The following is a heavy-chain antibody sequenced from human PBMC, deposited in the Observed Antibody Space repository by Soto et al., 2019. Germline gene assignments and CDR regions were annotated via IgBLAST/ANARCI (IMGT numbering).Heavy chain of an antibody. J-gene: IGHJ6*02. CDR3: ARGGYYDYVWGSYPSLYYYYGMDV. V-gene: IGHV3-33*01. CDR1: GFTCSSYG. CDR2: IWYDGSNK. Sequence: WWSLRLSCAAPGFTCSSYGMHWFRQAPGKGLEWVAVIWYDGSNKYYADSVKGRFTISRDNSKNTLYLQMNSLRAEDTAVYYCARGGYYDYVWGSYPSLYYYYGMDVWGQGTTVTVSS. D-gene: IGHD3-16*02.